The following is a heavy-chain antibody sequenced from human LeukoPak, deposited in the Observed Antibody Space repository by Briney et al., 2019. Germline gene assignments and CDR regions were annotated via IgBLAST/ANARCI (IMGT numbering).Heavy chain of an antibody. J-gene: IGHJ4*02. Sequence: SETLSLTCAVSSCSISSGYYWGWIRQPPGKGLEWIGSIYHSGSTYYNPSLKSRVTISVDTSKNQFSLKLRSVTAADTAVYYCARTYSSTSLFIDYWGQGTLVTVSS. D-gene: IGHD2-2*01. V-gene: IGHV4-38-2*01. CDR3: ARTYSSTSLFIDY. CDR2: IYHSGST. CDR1: SCSISSGYY.